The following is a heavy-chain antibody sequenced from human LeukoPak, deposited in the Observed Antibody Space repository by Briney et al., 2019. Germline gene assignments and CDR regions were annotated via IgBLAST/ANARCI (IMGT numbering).Heavy chain of an antibody. CDR2: IRPSNGNR. V-gene: IGHV1-18*01. CDR3: ARAFGASKSCDY. J-gene: IGHJ4*02. Sequence: GASVKVSCRTSGYDFSTYGITWVRQAPGQGLEYMGWIRPSNGNRNYAQKVQDRVTLTTDTSTSTVYMELRSLRSDDTAVYYCARAFGASKSCDYWGQGTLVTVSS. CDR1: GYDFSTYG. D-gene: IGHD3-10*01.